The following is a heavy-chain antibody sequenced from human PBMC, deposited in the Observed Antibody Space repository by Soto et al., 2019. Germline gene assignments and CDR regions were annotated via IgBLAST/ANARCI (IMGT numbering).Heavy chain of an antibody. CDR2: INHSGST. CDR3: ARSPGYYYDSSGYPWAFDI. Sequence: SETLSLTCAVYGGSFSGYYWSWIRQPPGKGLEWIGEINHSGSTNYNPSLKSRVTISVDTSKNQFSLKLSSVTAADTAVYYCARSPGYYYDSSGYPWAFDIWGQGTMVTVSS. D-gene: IGHD3-22*01. J-gene: IGHJ3*02. CDR1: GGSFSGYY. V-gene: IGHV4-34*01.